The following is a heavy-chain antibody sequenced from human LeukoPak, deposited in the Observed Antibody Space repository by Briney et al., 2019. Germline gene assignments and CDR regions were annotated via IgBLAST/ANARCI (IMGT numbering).Heavy chain of an antibody. CDR1: GFTVSSDY. V-gene: IGHV3-66*02. CDR2: IYSGGAT. CDR3: AGIQNGFNWSDP. Sequence: GGSLRLSCVASGFTVSSDYMSWGPEAPGRGLEWGSVIYSGGATYYADSAKGRFTISRDNSKHTMYLHMKCLGSEATTVYYIAGIQNGFNWSDPWGQPTLATVSP. D-gene: IGHD2-8*01. J-gene: IGHJ5*02.